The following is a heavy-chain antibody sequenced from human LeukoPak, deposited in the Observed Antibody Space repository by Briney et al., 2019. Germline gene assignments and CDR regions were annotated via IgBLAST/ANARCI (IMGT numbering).Heavy chain of an antibody. D-gene: IGHD3-9*01. V-gene: IGHV3-30*02. J-gene: IGHJ4*02. CDR2: IRYDGSNK. Sequence: SGGSLRLSCAASGFTFSSYGMHWVRQAPGKGLEWVAFIRYDGSNKYYADSVKGRFTISRDDSKNTLYLQMNSLRAEDTAVYYCAKDATAKDILTGYFDYWGQGTLVTVSS. CDR3: AKDATAKDILTGYFDY. CDR1: GFTFSSYG.